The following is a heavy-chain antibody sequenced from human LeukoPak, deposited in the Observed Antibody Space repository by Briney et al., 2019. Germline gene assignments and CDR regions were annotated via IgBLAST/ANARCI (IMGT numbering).Heavy chain of an antibody. D-gene: IGHD3-16*01. CDR1: EYTFTNYD. J-gene: IGHJ5*02. CDR2: INPNSGNT. CDR3: ARSLGTYWGKDFLNWFDP. V-gene: IGHV1-8*01. Sequence: ASVQVSCKASEYTFTNYDINWVRRATGQGLEWMGWINPNSGNTGYTQKFQGRVTMTRNTSLSTAYMELTSLKSEDTAVYYCARSLGTYWGKDFLNWFDPWGQGTLVTVSS.